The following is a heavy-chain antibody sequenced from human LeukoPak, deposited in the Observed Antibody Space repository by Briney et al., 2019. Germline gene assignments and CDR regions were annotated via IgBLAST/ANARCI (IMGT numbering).Heavy chain of an antibody. CDR2: IKQDGSAK. V-gene: IGHV3-7*01. J-gene: IGHJ4*02. CDR3: ARIGSRDGYTVDS. CDR1: GFTFSNYW. D-gene: IGHD5-24*01. Sequence: PGGSLRLSCAASGFTFSNYWMSWVRQAPGKGLEWVADIKQDGSAKYYMDSVKGRFTISRDSAKNSLYLQMNSLRAEDTAVYYCARIGSRDGYTVDSWGQGTLVTVSS.